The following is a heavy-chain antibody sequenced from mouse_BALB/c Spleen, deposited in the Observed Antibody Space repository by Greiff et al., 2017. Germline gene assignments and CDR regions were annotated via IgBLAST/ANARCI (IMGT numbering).Heavy chain of an antibody. CDR3: ANWAWFAY. V-gene: IGHV5-6-5*01. CDR1: GFTFSSYA. D-gene: IGHD4-1*01. J-gene: IGHJ3*01. Sequence: DVKLVESGGGLVKPGGSLKLSCAASGFTFSSYAMSWVRQTPEKRLEWVASISSGGSTYYPDSVKGRFTISRDNARNILYLQMSSLRSEDTAVYYCANWAWFAYWGQGTLVTVSA. CDR2: ISSGGST.